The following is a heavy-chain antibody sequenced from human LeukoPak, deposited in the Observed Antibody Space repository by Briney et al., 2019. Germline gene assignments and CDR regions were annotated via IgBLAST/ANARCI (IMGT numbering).Heavy chain of an antibody. Sequence: PVGSLRLSCAASGFTFSSYGMHWVRQAPGKGLKWVAVIWYDGSNKYYADSVKGRFTISRDNSKNTLYLQMNSLRAEDTAVYYCARSGPTYYDFWSGYRKPDYYYYYGMDVWGQGTTVTVSS. D-gene: IGHD3-3*01. CDR2: IWYDGSNK. J-gene: IGHJ6*02. CDR3: ARSGPTYYDFWSGYRKPDYYYYYGMDV. CDR1: GFTFSSYG. V-gene: IGHV3-33*01.